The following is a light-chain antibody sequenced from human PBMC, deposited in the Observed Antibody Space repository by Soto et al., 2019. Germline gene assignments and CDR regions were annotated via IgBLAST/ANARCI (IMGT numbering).Light chain of an antibody. CDR2: MAS. V-gene: IGKV1-5*03. CDR1: QSISSW. CDR3: QQYNDYPLT. J-gene: IGKJ4*01. Sequence: DTQMTQSPSTLSASVGDRVTITCRASQSISSWLAWYQQKPGKAPELLIYMASTLETGVPSRFSGSGSGTEFTLTISSLQPDDFATEYCQQYNDYPLTFGGGTKVEI.